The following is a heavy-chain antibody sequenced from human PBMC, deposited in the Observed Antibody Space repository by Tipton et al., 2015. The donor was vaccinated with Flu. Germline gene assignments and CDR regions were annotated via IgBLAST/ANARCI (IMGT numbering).Heavy chain of an antibody. CDR1: GYSFTSYW. D-gene: IGHD4-17*01. CDR2: IYPGDSDI. CDR3: VRQPYLGDYGGYFDY. J-gene: IGHJ4*02. Sequence: VQLVQSGAEVKKPGESLKISCKGSGYSFTSYWIGWVRQMPGKGQEWMGIIYPGDSDIRYSPSFQGQVTISADKSISTAYLQWSSLKASDTAMYSCVRQPYLGDYGGYFDYWGQGTLVTVSS. V-gene: IGHV5-51*01.